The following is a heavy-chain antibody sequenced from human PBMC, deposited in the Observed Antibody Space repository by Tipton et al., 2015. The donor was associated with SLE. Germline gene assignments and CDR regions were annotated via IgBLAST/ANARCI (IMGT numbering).Heavy chain of an antibody. CDR1: GFTFSLYN. CDR2: ISSSGSYP. Sequence: SLRLSCAASGFTFSLYNMNWVRQAPGKGLEWVSSISSSGSYPYYADSLQGRFTISRDNAKNSLFLQMNSLRTEDTAVYYCATESGELSGEPVYWGQGALVTVSS. CDR3: ATESGELSGEPVY. J-gene: IGHJ4*02. V-gene: IGHV3-21*03. D-gene: IGHD7-27*01.